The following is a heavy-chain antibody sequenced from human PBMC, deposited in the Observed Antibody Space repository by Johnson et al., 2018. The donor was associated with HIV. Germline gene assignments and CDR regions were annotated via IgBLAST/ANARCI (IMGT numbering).Heavy chain of an antibody. D-gene: IGHD4-17*01. CDR1: GFTLDDYG. V-gene: IGHV3-20*04. J-gene: IGHJ3*02. CDR3: AREGGDYGDSITDDAFDI. Sequence: VQLLESGGGLVQPGGSLRLSCVASGFTLDDYGMTWVRQAPGKGLEWVSGVNWNGDSTGYADSVKGRFAISRDNAKNSLYLQMNNLRDEDTAVYYCAREGGDYGDSITDDAFDIWGQGTMVTVSS. CDR2: VNWNGDST.